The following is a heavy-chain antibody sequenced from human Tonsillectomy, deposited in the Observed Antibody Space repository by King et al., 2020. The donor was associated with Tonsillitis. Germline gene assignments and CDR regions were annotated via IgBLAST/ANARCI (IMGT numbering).Heavy chain of an antibody. D-gene: IGHD6-19*01. V-gene: IGHV4-39*01. CDR2: VYSGGTT. CDR1: GGSISSRPFY. CDR3: AKPSIAVAGRGWFDP. Sequence: QLQESGPGLVKPSETLSLTCTVSGGSISSRPFYGGWIRQPPGKGLEWIGSVYSGGTTYYNPSLKSRVTISVAMSKSQFSLKLTSVTAADTAVYYCAKPSIAVAGRGWFDPWGQGTLVTVSS. J-gene: IGHJ5*02.